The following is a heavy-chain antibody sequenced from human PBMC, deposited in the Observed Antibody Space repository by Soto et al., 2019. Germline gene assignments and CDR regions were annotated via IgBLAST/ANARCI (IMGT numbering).Heavy chain of an antibody. CDR3: AREIGNRLPYGPVDY. CDR2: IGKTVSDI. J-gene: IGHJ4*02. Sequence: GALRLSCSASGFTLSGYYMTWMRQTPGKGLEWVSFIGKTVSDIHYADSVEGRFTISRDNANNSLYLQMNSLRAEDTAVYYCAREIGNRLPYGPVDYWGQGTLVTVSS. V-gene: IGHV3-11*01. D-gene: IGHD3-10*01. CDR1: GFTLSGYY.